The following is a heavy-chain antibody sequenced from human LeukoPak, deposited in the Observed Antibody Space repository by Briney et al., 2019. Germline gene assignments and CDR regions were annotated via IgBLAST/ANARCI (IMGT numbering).Heavy chain of an antibody. CDR2: SGSGGST. V-gene: IGHV3-23*01. CDR1: GFTFSTYA. Sequence: GGSLRLSCAASGFTFSTYAMSWVRQAPGKGLEWVSASGSGGSTYYADSVKGRFTISRDDSKNTLYLQMNSLRAEDTAVYYCAKDLGRYRNNYFDYWGQGTLVTVSS. J-gene: IGHJ4*02. D-gene: IGHD1-26*01. CDR3: AKDLGRYRNNYFDY.